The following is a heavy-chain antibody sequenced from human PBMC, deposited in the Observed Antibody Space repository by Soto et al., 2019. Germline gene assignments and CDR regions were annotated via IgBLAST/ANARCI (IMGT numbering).Heavy chain of an antibody. V-gene: IGHV4-34*01. CDR1: GASLSDNY. Sequence: QVHLQQWGAGLLKPSENLSLTCAVYGASLSDNYCNWLRQPPGKGLEWIGEINHSGNTNYNPSLRSRVTKSIDTSKNQLSLNLRSVSAADTAVYYCARGRGEVYAWDQGTPVTVSS. CDR2: INHSGNT. CDR3: ARGRGEVYA. J-gene: IGHJ5*02. D-gene: IGHD2-21*01.